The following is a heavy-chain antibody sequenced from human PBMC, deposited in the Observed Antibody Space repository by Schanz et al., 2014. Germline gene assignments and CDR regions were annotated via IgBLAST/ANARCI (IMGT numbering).Heavy chain of an antibody. V-gene: IGHV1-69*04. Sequence: QVPLVQSGAEVKKPGSSVKVSCKASGGTFSSFAIFWVRQAPGQGLEWMGTIIPILDITNYAQKFQGRVTITADKSTSTAYMELSSLRSEDTAVYYCARAGQDYSDSSGYATYYFGNWGQGTLVTVSS. CDR2: IIPILDIT. J-gene: IGHJ4*02. CDR1: GGTFSSFA. CDR3: ARAGQDYSDSSGYATYYFGN. D-gene: IGHD3-22*01.